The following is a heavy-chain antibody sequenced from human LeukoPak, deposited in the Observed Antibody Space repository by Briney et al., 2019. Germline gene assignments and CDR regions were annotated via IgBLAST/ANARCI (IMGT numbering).Heavy chain of an antibody. D-gene: IGHD6-13*01. CDR2: VSDNGIDK. V-gene: IGHV3-30*03. Sequence: GGSLRLSCAASGFTFTNAGLHWVRQAPGKGLEWVAVVSDNGIDKEYADSVKGRFTISRDTSRNTLYLELNSLRLEDTALYYCARGPAADPYYFDFWGQGTPVTVSS. CDR3: ARGPAADPYYFDF. CDR1: GFTFTNAG. J-gene: IGHJ4*02.